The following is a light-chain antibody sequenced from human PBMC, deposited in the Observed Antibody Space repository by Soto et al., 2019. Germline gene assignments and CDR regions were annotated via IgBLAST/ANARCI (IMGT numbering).Light chain of an antibody. J-gene: IGLJ2*01. V-gene: IGLV1-40*01. Sequence: QSVLTQPPSVSGAPGQRVTISCTGSSSNTGADYDVHWYRHLPGSAPKLLIYDINIRPSGVPDRFSGSKSGTSASLAITGLQAEDEGDYYCQSYDSSLSNLVVFGGGTKVTVL. CDR3: QSYDSSLSNLVV. CDR2: DIN. CDR1: SSNTGADYD.